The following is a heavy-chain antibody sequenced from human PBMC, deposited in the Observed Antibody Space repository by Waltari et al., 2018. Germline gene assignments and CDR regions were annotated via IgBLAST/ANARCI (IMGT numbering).Heavy chain of an antibody. V-gene: IGHV3-74*01. CDR1: GFTLSSSY. CDR3: ARGVAGTSFDY. Sequence: EVQLVESGGGLVQPGGSLRLSCEDSGFTLSSSYMHWVRHVPGTGVVWVSRIKTDGSSANYAQKFQGRVTITADKSTSTAYMELSSLRSEDTAVYYCARGVAGTSFDYWGQGTLVTVSS. D-gene: IGHD6-19*01. CDR2: IKTDGSSA. J-gene: IGHJ4*02.